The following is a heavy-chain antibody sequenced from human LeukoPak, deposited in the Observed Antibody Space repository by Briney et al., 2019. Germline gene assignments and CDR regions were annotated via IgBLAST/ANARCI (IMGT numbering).Heavy chain of an antibody. CDR2: IIPIFGTA. V-gene: IGHV1-69*13. CDR1: GGTFSSYA. Sequence: SVKVSCKASGGTFSSYAISWVRQGPGQGLEWMGGIIPIFGTANYAQKFQGRVTITADESTSTAYMELSSLRSEDTAVYYCARDRGYCSSTSCYQDMDVWGKGTTVTISS. CDR3: ARDRGYCSSTSCYQDMDV. D-gene: IGHD2-2*01. J-gene: IGHJ6*03.